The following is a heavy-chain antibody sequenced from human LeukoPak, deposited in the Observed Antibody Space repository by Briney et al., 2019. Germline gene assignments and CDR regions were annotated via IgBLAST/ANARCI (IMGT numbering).Heavy chain of an antibody. V-gene: IGHV3-23*01. Sequence: GGSLRLSCAASGFTFSSYAMSWVRQAPGKGLEWVSAISGSGGSTYYADSVKGRFTISRDNSKNTLHLQMNSLRAEDTAVYYCAKGPIVVVTYFDYWGQGTLVTVSS. CDR3: AKGPIVVVTYFDY. CDR2: ISGSGGST. CDR1: GFTFSSYA. J-gene: IGHJ4*02. D-gene: IGHD3-22*01.